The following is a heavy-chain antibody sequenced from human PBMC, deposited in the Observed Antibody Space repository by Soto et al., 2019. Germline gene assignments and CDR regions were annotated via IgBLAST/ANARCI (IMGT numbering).Heavy chain of an antibody. CDR3: ARARNWIAVAGANFDY. D-gene: IGHD6-19*01. Sequence: ASVKVSCKASGYTFTSYGISWVRQAPGQGLEWMGWISAYNGNTSYAQKLQGRVTMTTDTSTSTAYMELRSLRSDDTAVYYCARARNWIAVAGANFDYWGQGTLVTVSS. J-gene: IGHJ4*02. CDR2: ISAYNGNT. V-gene: IGHV1-18*01. CDR1: GYTFTSYG.